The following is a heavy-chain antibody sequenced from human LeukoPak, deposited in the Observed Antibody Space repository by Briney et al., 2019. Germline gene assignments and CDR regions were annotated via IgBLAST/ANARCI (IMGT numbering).Heavy chain of an antibody. V-gene: IGHV4-31*03. J-gene: IGHJ4*02. CDR2: IYYSGST. CDR1: GGSISSGGYY. Sequence: SQTLSLTCTVSGGSISSGGYYWSWIRQHPGKGLEWIGYIYYSGSTYYNPSLKSRVTISADTSKNQFSLKLSSVTAADTAVYYCARGKLYCSGGSCWPYYFDYWGQGTLVTVSS. D-gene: IGHD2-15*01. CDR3: ARGKLYCSGGSCWPYYFDY.